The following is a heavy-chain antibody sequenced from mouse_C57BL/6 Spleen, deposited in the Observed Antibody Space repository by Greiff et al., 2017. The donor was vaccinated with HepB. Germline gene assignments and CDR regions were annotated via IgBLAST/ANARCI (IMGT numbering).Heavy chain of an antibody. D-gene: IGHD1-1*01. Sequence: EVQLQQSGPELVKPGASVKMSCKASGYTFTDYNMHWVKQSHGKSLEWIGYINPNNGGTSYNQKFKGKTTLTVNKSSSTTYMELRSLTSDDSAVYYCAGSYGSSAWGKGTTLTVSS. V-gene: IGHV1-22*01. CDR3: AGSYGSSA. CDR1: GYTFTDYN. J-gene: IGHJ2*01. CDR2: INPNNGGT.